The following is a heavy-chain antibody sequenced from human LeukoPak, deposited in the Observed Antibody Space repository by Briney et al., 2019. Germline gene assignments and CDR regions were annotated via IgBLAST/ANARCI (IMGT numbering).Heavy chain of an antibody. V-gene: IGHV3-9*01. CDR1: GFTFDDYA. Sequence: GGSLRLSCAASGFTFDDYAMHWVRQAPGKGLEWVSGISWNSGSIGYADSVKGRFTISRDNAKNSLYLQMNSLRAEDTALYYCARVGDHYYGYWGQGTLVTVSS. CDR2: ISWNSGSI. D-gene: IGHD3-16*01. CDR3: ARVGDHYYGY. J-gene: IGHJ4*02.